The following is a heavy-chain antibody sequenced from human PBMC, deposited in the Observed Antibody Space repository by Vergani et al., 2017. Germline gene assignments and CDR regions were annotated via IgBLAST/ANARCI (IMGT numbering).Heavy chain of an antibody. CDR1: GFTFSSYG. CDR2: ISYDGSNK. CDR3: AKESEVGATRSRPFDY. J-gene: IGHJ4*02. Sequence: QVQLVESGGGVVQPGRSLRLSCAASGFTFSSYGMHWVRQAPGKGLEWVAVISYDGSNKYYADSVKGRFTISRDNSKNTLYLQMNSLRAEDTAVYYCAKESEVGATRSRPFDYWGQGTLVTVSS. D-gene: IGHD1-26*01. V-gene: IGHV3-30*18.